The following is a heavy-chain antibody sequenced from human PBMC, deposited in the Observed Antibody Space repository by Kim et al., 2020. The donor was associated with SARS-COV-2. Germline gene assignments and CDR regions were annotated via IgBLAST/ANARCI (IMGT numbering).Heavy chain of an antibody. CDR3: ARGSGWAFDY. Sequence: ASVKVSCKASGYTFINYVMHWVRQAPVQRPEWMGLISIGNDNTKFSQKFQGRVTITRDTSASTAYMELTSLRSEDTAIYYCARGSGWAFDYWGQGTLVTV. J-gene: IGHJ4*02. D-gene: IGHD6-19*01. CDR2: ISIGNDNT. CDR1: GYTFINYV. V-gene: IGHV1-3*04.